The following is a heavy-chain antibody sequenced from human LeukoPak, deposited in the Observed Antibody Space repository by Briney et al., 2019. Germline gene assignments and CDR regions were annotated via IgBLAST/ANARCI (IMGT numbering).Heavy chain of an antibody. CDR1: GYTLTELS. J-gene: IGHJ3*02. D-gene: IGHD6-13*01. Sequence: ASVKVSCKVSGYTLTELSMHWVRQAPGKGLEWMGGFDPEDGETIYAQKFQGRVTMTEDTSTDTAYMELSSLRSEDTAVYYCARFSSSWSLDAFDIWGQGTMVTVSS. V-gene: IGHV1-24*01. CDR2: FDPEDGET. CDR3: ARFSSSWSLDAFDI.